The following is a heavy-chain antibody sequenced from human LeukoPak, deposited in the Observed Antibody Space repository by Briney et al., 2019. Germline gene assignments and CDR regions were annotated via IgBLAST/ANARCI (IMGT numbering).Heavy chain of an antibody. V-gene: IGHV4-59*01. D-gene: IGHD3-9*01. CDR3: ARDGGKGWLWFDY. CDR1: GGSISSYY. J-gene: IGHJ4*02. CDR2: IYFSGST. Sequence: SETLSLTCTVSGGSISSYYWSWIRQPPGKGLEYIGYIYFSGSTNYNPSLKSRVTTSVDTSKNQFSLKLSSVTAADTAVYYCARDGGKGWLWFDYWGQGTLVTVSS.